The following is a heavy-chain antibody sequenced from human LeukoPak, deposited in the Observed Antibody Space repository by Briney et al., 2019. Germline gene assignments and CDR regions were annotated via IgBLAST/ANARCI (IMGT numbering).Heavy chain of an antibody. J-gene: IGHJ4*02. D-gene: IGHD5-12*01. CDR1: GGSISSGGYY. V-gene: IGHV4-31*03. CDR3: ARGLRGGYDPYYFDY. Sequence: TLSLTCTVSGGSISSGGYYWSWIRQHPGKGLEWIGYIYYSGSTYYNPSLKSRVTTSVDTSKNQFSLKLSSVTAADTAVYYCARGLRGGYDPYYFDYWGQGTLVTVSS. CDR2: IYYSGST.